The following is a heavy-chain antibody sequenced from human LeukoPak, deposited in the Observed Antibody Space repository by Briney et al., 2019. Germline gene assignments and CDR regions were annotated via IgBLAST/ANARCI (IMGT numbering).Heavy chain of an antibody. CDR2: ISSSGSTI. J-gene: IGHJ4*02. CDR3: ARVQYYYDSSGYYVYYFDY. CDR1: GFTFSNYA. Sequence: PGGSLRLSCAASGFTFSNYAMNWVRQAPGKGLEWVAYISSSGSTIYYADPVKGRFTISRDNAKNSLYLQMNSLRAEDTAVYYCARVQYYYDSSGYYVYYFDYWGQGTLVTVSS. D-gene: IGHD3-22*01. V-gene: IGHV3-48*03.